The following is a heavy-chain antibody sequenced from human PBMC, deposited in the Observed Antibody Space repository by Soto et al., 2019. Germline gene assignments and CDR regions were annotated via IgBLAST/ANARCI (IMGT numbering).Heavy chain of an antibody. Sequence: PGWSLRLSCAAAGLTFSTHAMHWVRQAPGKGLEWVAFIWSDGSNKYYADSVKGRATISRDNSKRTVDLQMNSLRAEDTAVYYCARDPPGSGWAFDYWGHGTLVTVSS. V-gene: IGHV3-33*01. J-gene: IGHJ4*01. CDR3: ARDPPGSGWAFDY. CDR1: GLTFSTHA. D-gene: IGHD6-19*01. CDR2: IWSDGSNK.